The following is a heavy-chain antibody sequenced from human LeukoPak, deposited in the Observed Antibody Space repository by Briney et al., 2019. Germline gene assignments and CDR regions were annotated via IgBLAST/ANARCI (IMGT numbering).Heavy chain of an antibody. D-gene: IGHD3-10*01. CDR1: GYTFTGYF. Sequence: ASVKVSCKASGYTFTGYFMHWVRQAPGQGLEWMGWINPNSGGTVYAQKFQGRVTMTRDTSITTAYMDLSSLRSGDTAVYYCARVYGSGSYYNHWGQGTLVTVSS. J-gene: IGHJ5*02. CDR3: ARVYGSGSYYNH. V-gene: IGHV1-2*02. CDR2: INPNSGGT.